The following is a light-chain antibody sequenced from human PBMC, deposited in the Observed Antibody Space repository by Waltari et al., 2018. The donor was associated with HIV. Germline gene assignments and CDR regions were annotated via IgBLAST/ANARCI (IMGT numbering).Light chain of an antibody. CDR3: CSYAGSSTPVV. CDR2: EVS. Sequence: QSALTQPASVSGSPGQSITISCTGTSSDVGSYNLVSWYQQHPGKAPKLMIYEVSKRPSGVSNRFCGSKSGNTASLTISGLQAEDEADYYCCSYAGSSTPVVFGGGTKLTVL. V-gene: IGLV2-23*02. J-gene: IGLJ2*01. CDR1: SSDVGSYNL.